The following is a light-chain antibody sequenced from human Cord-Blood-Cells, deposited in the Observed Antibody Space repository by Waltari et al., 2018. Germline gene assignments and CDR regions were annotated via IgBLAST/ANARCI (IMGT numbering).Light chain of an antibody. J-gene: IGKJ4*01. V-gene: IGKV1-33*01. CDR2: DAS. CDR1: QDISNY. Sequence: DIQMTQSPSSLSASVGDRVTITCQASQDISNYLNWYQQKPGKAPKLLIYDASNLEKGVPSRFSGSGSGTDFTFTISSLQPEDIATYYCQQYDNRPPLTFGGGTKVEIK. CDR3: QQYDNRPPLT.